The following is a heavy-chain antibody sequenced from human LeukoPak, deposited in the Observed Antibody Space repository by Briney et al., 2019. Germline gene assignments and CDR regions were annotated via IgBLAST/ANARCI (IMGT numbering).Heavy chain of an antibody. Sequence: GGSLRLSCAASGFTFSSYSMNWVRQAPGKGLEWVSYISSSGSSIYHADSVKGRFTISRDNAKNSLYLQMNSLRAEDTAVYYCARGGDSTVVTPSFFDYWGQGTLVTVSS. CDR2: ISSSGSSI. CDR1: GFTFSSYS. J-gene: IGHJ4*02. V-gene: IGHV3-48*04. CDR3: ARGGDSTVVTPSFFDY. D-gene: IGHD4-23*01.